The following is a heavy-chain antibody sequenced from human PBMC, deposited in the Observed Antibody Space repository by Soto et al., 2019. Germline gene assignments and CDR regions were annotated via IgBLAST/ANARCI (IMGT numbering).Heavy chain of an antibody. CDR2: ITPIFGTT. V-gene: IGHV1-69*01. CDR3: ARSLLETSGSYYWFVP. D-gene: IGHD1-26*01. J-gene: IGHJ5*02. CDR1: GDTFDSYA. Sequence: QVQLVPSGAEVKKPGSSVKVSCKASGDTFDSYAVSWVRQAPGQGLEWMGGITPIFGTTNYAQKFQGRITITANEPTSTVYMDLTSLRSEDTAVYYCARSLLETSGSYYWFVPWGQGTLVTVSS.